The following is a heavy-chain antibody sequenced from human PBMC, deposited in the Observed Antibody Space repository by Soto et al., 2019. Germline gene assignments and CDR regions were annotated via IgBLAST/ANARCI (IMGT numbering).Heavy chain of an antibody. CDR3: ARRITIFGVVPGDFDY. V-gene: IGHV3-48*02. CDR1: GFTFSSYS. CDR2: ISSSSTI. D-gene: IGHD3-3*01. J-gene: IGHJ4*02. Sequence: GGSLRLSCAASGFTFSSYSMNWVRQAPGKGLEWVSYISSSSTIYYADSVKGRFTISRDNAKNSLYLQMNSLRDEDTAVYYCARRITIFGVVPGDFDYWGQGTLVTVSS.